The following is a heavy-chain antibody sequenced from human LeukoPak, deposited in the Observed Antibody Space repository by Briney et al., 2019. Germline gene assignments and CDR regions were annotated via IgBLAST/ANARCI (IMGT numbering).Heavy chain of an antibody. Sequence: GASVKVSCKASGYTFTSYAMNWVRQAPGQGLEWMGWINTNTGNPTYAQGFTGRIVFSLDTSVSTAYLQISSLKAEDTAVYYCARADSSSWYHAFSYYYYGMDVWGQGTTVTVSS. CDR1: GYTFTSYA. CDR2: INTNTGNP. V-gene: IGHV7-4-1*02. D-gene: IGHD6-13*01. CDR3: ARADSSSWYHAFSYYYYGMDV. J-gene: IGHJ6*02.